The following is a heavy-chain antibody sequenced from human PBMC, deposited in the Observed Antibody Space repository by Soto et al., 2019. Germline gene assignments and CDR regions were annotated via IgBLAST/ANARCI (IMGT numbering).Heavy chain of an antibody. CDR3: ARLQAITGPPEDAFEM. CDR2: IFYSGST. Sequence: PSETLSLTCTVSGGSINSRGYYWGWIRQPPGKGLEWIGSIFYSGSTYYNPSVQSRVTRSVDTSKNQFSLMLSSVIAADTAVYYCARLQAITGPPEDAFEMWGPGTMVTVSS. CDR1: GGSINSRGYY. V-gene: IGHV4-39*01. D-gene: IGHD2-21*01. J-gene: IGHJ3*02.